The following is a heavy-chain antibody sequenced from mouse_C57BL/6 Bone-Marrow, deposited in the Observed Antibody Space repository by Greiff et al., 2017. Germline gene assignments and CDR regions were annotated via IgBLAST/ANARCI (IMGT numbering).Heavy chain of an antibody. V-gene: IGHV5-9-1*02. CDR2: ISSGGDYI. CDR3: TRAIYYGNYWYFDV. D-gene: IGHD2-1*01. CDR1: GFTFSSYA. Sequence: EVQRVESGEGLVKPGGSLKLSCAASGFTFSSYAMSWVRQTPEKRLEWVAYISSGGDYIYYADTVKGRFTISRDNARNTLYLQMSSLKSEDTAMYYGTRAIYYGNYWYFDVWGTGTTVTVSS. J-gene: IGHJ1*03.